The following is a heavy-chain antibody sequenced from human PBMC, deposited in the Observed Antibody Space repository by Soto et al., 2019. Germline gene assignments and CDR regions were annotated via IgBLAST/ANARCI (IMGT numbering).Heavy chain of an antibody. CDR1: GFTVDDYG. D-gene: IGHD1-1*01. CDR3: AKAPGTGSRLFYFEY. J-gene: IGHJ4*02. CDR2: ISWNSGSI. Sequence: EVQLVESGGGLVQPGRSLRLSCAASGFTVDDYGMHWVRQAPGKGLEWVSGISWNSGSIGYADSVKGRFTISRDNAKTSLYLQMNSLRPEDTALYYCAKAPGTGSRLFYFEYWGQGTLVTVSS. V-gene: IGHV3-9*01.